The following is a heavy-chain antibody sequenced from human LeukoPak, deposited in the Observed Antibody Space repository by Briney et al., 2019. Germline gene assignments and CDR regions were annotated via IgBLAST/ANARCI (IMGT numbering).Heavy chain of an antibody. CDR2: IWSGASNT. J-gene: IGHJ4*02. V-gene: IGHV3-33*01. CDR1: GFIFSSYG. CDR3: ARTYNIRYFDT. D-gene: IGHD3-9*01. Sequence: GRSLRLSCAASGFIFSSYGMHWVRQAPGKGLEWVAVIWSGASNTYYVDSVKGRFTISRDNSKNTLYLQMNSLRAEDTAVYYCARTYNIRYFDTWGQGTLVTVSS.